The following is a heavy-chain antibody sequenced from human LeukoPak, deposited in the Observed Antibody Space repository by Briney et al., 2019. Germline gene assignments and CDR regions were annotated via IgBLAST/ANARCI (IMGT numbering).Heavy chain of an antibody. D-gene: IGHD6-6*01. J-gene: IGHJ4*02. V-gene: IGHV3-23*01. Sequence: GGSLRLSCTASGFTFSNFAMSWVRQAPGKGLDWVSAISPTSGTTFYADSVKGRFTISGDNSKNTVYLQMNSLRAEDTAVYYCANLVRSSSRDYWGQGTLVTVSS. CDR3: ANLVRSSSRDY. CDR2: ISPTSGTT. CDR1: GFTFSNFA.